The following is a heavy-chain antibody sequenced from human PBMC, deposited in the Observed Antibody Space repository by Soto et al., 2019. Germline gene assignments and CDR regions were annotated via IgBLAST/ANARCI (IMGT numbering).Heavy chain of an antibody. Sequence: QVQLVESGGGVVQPGTSLRLTCAGSGFTFSRNGMHWVRQAPGKGLEWVALDSYDGSKKYYVDSVKGRFTISRDNSENTLYLQMNSLRAEDTAVYYCARWVGGSMSDNSGKYDSWGQGTLVTVSS. CDR3: ARWVGGSMSDNSGKYDS. CDR1: GFTFSRNG. CDR2: DSYDGSKK. D-gene: IGHD3-22*01. V-gene: IGHV3-30*03. J-gene: IGHJ5*01.